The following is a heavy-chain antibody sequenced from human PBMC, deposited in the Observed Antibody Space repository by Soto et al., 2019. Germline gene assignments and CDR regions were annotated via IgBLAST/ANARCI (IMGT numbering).Heavy chain of an antibody. CDR2: FDPEHGKT. V-gene: IGHV1-24*01. CDR3: EADPQRWLQLEYYKH. D-gene: IGHD5-12*01. Sequence: ASVKVSCKVSGYTLTDLSMHWVRQAPGKGLEWMGSFDPEHGKTNYAQKFQGRVTMTEDTSTNTAYMELSSLRSEDTAVFYCEADPQRWLQLEYYKHWGQGTLVTVSS. CDR1: GYTLTDLS. J-gene: IGHJ1*01.